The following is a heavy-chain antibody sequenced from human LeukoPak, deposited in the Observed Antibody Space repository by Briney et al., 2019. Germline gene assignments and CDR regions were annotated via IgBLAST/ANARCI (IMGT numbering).Heavy chain of an antibody. CDR3: ARGGPFQWELLVY. Sequence: GGSLRLSCAASGFTFSSYAMHWVRQAPGKGLEYVSVISSNGGSTHYANSVKGRFTISRDNSKNTLYLQMGSLRAEDMAVYYCARGGPFQWELLVYWGQGTLVTVSS. J-gene: IGHJ4*02. CDR2: ISSNGGST. CDR1: GFTFSSYA. D-gene: IGHD1-26*01. V-gene: IGHV3-64*01.